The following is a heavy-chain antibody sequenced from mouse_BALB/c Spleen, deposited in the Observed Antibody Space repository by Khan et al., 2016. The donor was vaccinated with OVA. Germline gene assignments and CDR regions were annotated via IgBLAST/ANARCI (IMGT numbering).Heavy chain of an antibody. CDR2: IWSDGST. CDR1: GFSLTNYG. D-gene: IGHD1-2*01. Sequence: QVQLQQSGPGLVAPSQSLSITCTISGFSLTNYGVHWVRQPPGKGLEWLVVIWSDGSTTYNSALKSRLTISKDNSKSQVFLKVNSLQTDDTAMYFCAKQPCYHYNIMDYWGQGTSVTVSS. CDR3: AKQPCYHYNIMDY. J-gene: IGHJ4*01. V-gene: IGHV2-6-1*01.